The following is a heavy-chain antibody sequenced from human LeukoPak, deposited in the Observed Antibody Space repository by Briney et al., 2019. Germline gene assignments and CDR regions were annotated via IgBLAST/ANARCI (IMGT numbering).Heavy chain of an antibody. CDR2: IIPIFGTA. D-gene: IGHD3-22*01. J-gene: IGHJ4*02. V-gene: IGHV1-69*06. CDR3: ARDKYDSSGCLGY. Sequence: GASVKVSCKASGYTFTGYYMHWVRQAPGQGLEWMGGIIPIFGTANYAQKFQGGVTITADKSTSTAYMELSSLRSEDTAVYYCARDKYDSSGCLGYWGQGTLVTVSS. CDR1: GYTFTGYY.